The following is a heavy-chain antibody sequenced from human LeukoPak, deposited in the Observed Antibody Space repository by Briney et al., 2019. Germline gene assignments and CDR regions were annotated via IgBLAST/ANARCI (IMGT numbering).Heavy chain of an antibody. CDR3: AKDSDYDFWSGYYAVFDY. CDR2: ISGSGGST. D-gene: IGHD3-3*01. CDR1: GFTFSSTG. J-gene: IGHJ4*02. V-gene: IGHV3-23*01. Sequence: SGGSLRLSCTASGFTFSSTGMHWVRQAPGKGLEWVSAISGSGGSTYYADSVKGRFTISRDNSKNTLYLQMNSLRAGDTAVYYCAKDSDYDFWSGYYAVFDYWGQGTLVTVSS.